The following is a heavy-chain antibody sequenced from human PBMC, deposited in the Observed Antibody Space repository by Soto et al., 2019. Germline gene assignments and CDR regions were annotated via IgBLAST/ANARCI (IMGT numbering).Heavy chain of an antibody. J-gene: IGHJ6*02. CDR2: IIPIFGTA. D-gene: IGHD3-10*01. V-gene: IGHV1-69*13. CDR1: GGTFSSYA. Sequence: SVTVSCKASGGTFSSYAISWVRQAPGQGLEWMGGIIPIFGTANYAQKFQGRVTITADESTSTAYMELSSLRSEDTAVYYCARGQYRITMVRGVVMDVWGQGTTVTVSS. CDR3: ARGQYRITMVRGVVMDV.